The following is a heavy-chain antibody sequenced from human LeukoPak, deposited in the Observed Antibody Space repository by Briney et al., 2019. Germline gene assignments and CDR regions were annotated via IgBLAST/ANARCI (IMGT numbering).Heavy chain of an antibody. Sequence: SLNISCKASGYSFTTYLIGGVRQMPGKGLEWMGVIYPDDYDTIYSPSFQGQATTSADKPISTSYLLWSILKASDTALYYWAPLTTHFSDRRFGAFDVWGQGTIVIVSS. V-gene: IGHV5-51*04. CDR3: APLTTHFSDRRFGAFDV. CDR1: GYSFTTYL. J-gene: IGHJ3*01. D-gene: IGHD3-22*01. CDR2: IYPDDYDT.